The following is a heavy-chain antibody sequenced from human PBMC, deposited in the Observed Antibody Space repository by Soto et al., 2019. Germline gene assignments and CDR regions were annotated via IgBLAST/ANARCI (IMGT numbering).Heavy chain of an antibody. D-gene: IGHD3-10*01. CDR1: GFIFSAYV. Sequence: QVQLVESGGGVVQPGKSLRLSCAASGFIFSAYVMHWVRQAPGKGLEWVAMISHDEDYIYYADSVKGGFTISRHNSKNMLRLEMSNLKTVDTAMYCCARDPRRLKLGASYYWGKGTLVTVSS. J-gene: IGHJ4*02. CDR2: ISHDEDYI. CDR3: ARDPRRLKLGASYY. V-gene: IGHV3-30*03.